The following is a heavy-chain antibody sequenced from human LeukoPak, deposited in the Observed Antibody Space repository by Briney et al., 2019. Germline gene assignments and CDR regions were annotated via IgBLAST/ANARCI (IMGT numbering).Heavy chain of an antibody. CDR2: ISRSSSTI. J-gene: IGHJ4*02. V-gene: IGHV3-48*02. D-gene: IGHD4-17*01. CDR3: ARDSDGDYAFEY. CDR1: GFTFSIYT. Sequence: PGGSLRLSCAASGFTFSIYTMNCVRQAPGRGGEWVSYISRSSSTIYDADSVKGRFTISRDNAKNSLYLQMNSLRDEDTAVYYCARDSDGDYAFEYWGQGTLVTVSS.